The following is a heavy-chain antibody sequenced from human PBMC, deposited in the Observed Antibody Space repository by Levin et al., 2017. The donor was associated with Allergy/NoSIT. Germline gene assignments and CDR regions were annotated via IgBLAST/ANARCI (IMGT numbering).Heavy chain of an antibody. CDR1: GFTFSSYW. CDR3: ARDEGAESYYYYGMDV. J-gene: IGHJ6*02. V-gene: IGHV3-7*01. CDR2: IKQDGSEK. Sequence: GGSLRLSCAASGFTFSSYWMSWVRQAPGKGLEWVANIKQDGSEKYYVDSVKGRFTISRDNAKNSLYLQMNSLRAEDTAVYYCARDEGAESYYYYGMDVWGQGTTVTVSS. D-gene: IGHD1-26*01.